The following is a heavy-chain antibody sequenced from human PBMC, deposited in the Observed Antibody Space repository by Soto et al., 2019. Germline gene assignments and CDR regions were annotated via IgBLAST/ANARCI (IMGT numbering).Heavy chain of an antibody. CDR1: GYPVTAYY. CDR3: ARGGGVGVAGSAAFEM. V-gene: IGHV1-2*02. D-gene: IGHD3-3*01. CDR2: INPATGAA. J-gene: IGHJ3*02. Sequence: QLHLVQSGAVVKKPGASVTVSCSASGYPVTAYYMHWVRQAPGRGLEWMGGINPATGAAKYTQTFQSRVTMTSDTSTSTVFMELVGLTSEDTAVFYCARGGGVGVAGSAAFEMWGQGTLVTVSS.